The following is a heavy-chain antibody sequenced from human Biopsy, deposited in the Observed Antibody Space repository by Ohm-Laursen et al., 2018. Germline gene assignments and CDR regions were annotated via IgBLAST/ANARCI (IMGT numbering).Heavy chain of an antibody. V-gene: IGHV3-74*01. CDR1: GFTFSRYW. CDR2: TNEDGSHT. Sequence: SLRLSCAASGFTFSRYWIHWVRQAPGKGLLTWVSHTNEDGSHTDYADSVKGRFTVSRDNAKNTVYLQMNSLRADETAVYYCAKGESLLDPFRHSFDYWGQGTPVTVSS. J-gene: IGHJ4*02. CDR3: AKGESLLDPFRHSFDY.